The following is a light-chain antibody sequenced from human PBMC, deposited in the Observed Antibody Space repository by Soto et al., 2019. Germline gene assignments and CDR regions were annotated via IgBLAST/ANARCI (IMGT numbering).Light chain of an antibody. CDR1: QSISSY. V-gene: IGKV1-39*01. CDR3: HQSYSTQWT. CDR2: AAS. J-gene: IGKJ1*01. Sequence: DIQMTQSPSSLSASVGDRVTITCRASQSISSYLNWYQQKPGKAPKLLIYAASSLQSGVPSRFSGSGSGTEFTLTISSLQPEDFATYYCHQSYSTQWTFGQGTKVDSK.